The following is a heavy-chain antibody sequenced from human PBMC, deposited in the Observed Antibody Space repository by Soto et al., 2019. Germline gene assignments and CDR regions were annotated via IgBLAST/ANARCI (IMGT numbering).Heavy chain of an antibody. Sequence: QAGGSLRLSCAASGFTFSSYAMSWVRQAPGKGLEWVPTISGSGGGTYYADSMKGRFTISRDNSKNTLYLQMYSLRVEDTAVYYCARESDHWGQGTLVTSPQ. CDR3: ARESDH. J-gene: IGHJ4*02. CDR2: ISGSGGGT. CDR1: GFTFSSYA. V-gene: IGHV3-23*01.